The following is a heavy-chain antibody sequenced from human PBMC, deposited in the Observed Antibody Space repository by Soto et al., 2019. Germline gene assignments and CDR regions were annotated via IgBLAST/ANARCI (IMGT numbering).Heavy chain of an antibody. CDR3: AREGGGCSGGSCYYYYGMDV. Sequence: GGSLRLSCAASGFTFSSYSMNWVRQAPGKGLEWVSYISSSSSTIYYADSVKGRFTISRDNAKNSLYLQMNSLRDEDTAVYYCAREGGGCSGGSCYYYYGMDVWGQGTTVTVSS. V-gene: IGHV3-48*02. CDR1: GFTFSSYS. CDR2: ISSSSSTI. D-gene: IGHD2-15*01. J-gene: IGHJ6*02.